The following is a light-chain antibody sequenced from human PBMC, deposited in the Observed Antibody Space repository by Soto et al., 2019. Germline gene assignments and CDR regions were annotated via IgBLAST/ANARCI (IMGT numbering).Light chain of an antibody. CDR3: SSYTSSSTRV. J-gene: IGLJ1*01. CDR2: SIN. V-gene: IGLV1-47*02. Sequence: QSVLTQPPSASGTPGQRITISCSGSSSNIGSNYVYWYQQLPGTAPKLLINSINQRPSGVPDRFSGSKSGTSASLAISGLRSEDEADYYCSSYTSSSTRVFGTGTKLTVL. CDR1: SSNIGSNY.